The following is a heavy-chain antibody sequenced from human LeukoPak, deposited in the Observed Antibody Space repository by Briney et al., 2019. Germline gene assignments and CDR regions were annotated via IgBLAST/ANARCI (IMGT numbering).Heavy chain of an antibody. CDR1: GFTFSSYG. CDR3: AKDGWWGRGYSYGAARGYYFDY. D-gene: IGHD5-18*01. J-gene: IGHJ4*02. Sequence: GGSLRLSCAASGFTFSSYGMHWVRQAPGKGLEWVAFIRYDGSNKYYADSVKGRFTISRDNSKNTLYLQMNSLRAEDTAVYYCAKDGWWGRGYSYGAARGYYFDYWGQGTLVTVSS. CDR2: IRYDGSNK. V-gene: IGHV3-30*02.